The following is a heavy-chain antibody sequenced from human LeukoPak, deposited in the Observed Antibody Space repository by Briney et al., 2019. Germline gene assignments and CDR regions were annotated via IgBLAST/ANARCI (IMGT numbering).Heavy chain of an antibody. Sequence: SGTLSLTCTVSGGSISSYYWSWIRQPPGKGLEWIGYIYYSGSTNYNPSLKSRVTISVDTSKNQFSLKLSSVTAADTAVYYCARVPRGGYSYAFDYWGQGTLVTVSS. V-gene: IGHV4-59*01. J-gene: IGHJ4*02. CDR1: GGSISSYY. D-gene: IGHD5-18*01. CDR2: IYYSGST. CDR3: ARVPRGGYSYAFDY.